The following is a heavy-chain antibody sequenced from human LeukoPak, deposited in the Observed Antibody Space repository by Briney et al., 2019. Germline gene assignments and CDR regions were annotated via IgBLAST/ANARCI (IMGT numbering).Heavy chain of an antibody. J-gene: IGHJ6*03. CDR1: GFTFSSYS. Sequence: GGSLRLSCAASGFTFSSYSMNWVRQAPGKGLEWVSSISSSSSYIYYADSVKGRFTISRDNAKNSLYVQMNSLRAEDTAVYYCARGGDYSSGYDYYYYYMDVWGKGTTVTVSS. CDR3: ARGGDYSSGYDYYYYYMDV. D-gene: IGHD3-22*01. V-gene: IGHV3-21*01. CDR2: ISSSSSYI.